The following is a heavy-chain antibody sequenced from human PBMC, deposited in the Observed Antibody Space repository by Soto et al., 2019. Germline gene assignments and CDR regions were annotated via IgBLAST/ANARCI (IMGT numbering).Heavy chain of an antibody. CDR3: AREGRGGIKYCSGGSCYLDAFDI. CDR2: ISAYNGNT. Sequence: QVQLVQSGAEVKKPGASVKVSCKASGYTFTSYGISWVRQAPGQGLEWMGWISAYNGNTNYAHKLQGRVTMTTDTSTSTAYMELRSLISDDTSVYYCAREGRGGIKYCSGGSCYLDAFDIWGQGTMVTVSS. CDR1: GYTFTSYG. J-gene: IGHJ3*02. V-gene: IGHV1-18*01. D-gene: IGHD2-15*01.